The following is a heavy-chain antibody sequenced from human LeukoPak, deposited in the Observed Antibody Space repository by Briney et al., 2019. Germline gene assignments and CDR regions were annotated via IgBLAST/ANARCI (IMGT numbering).Heavy chain of an antibody. V-gene: IGHV4-39*01. Sequence: SETLSLTCTVSGGSISSSSYYWGWIRQPRGKGLEWIVSIYYSGSTYYNPSLKSRVTISVDTSKNQFSLKLSPVTAADTAVYYCARRRLRWLQFEIYFDYWGQGTLVTVSS. CDR3: ARRRLRWLQFEIYFDY. CDR2: IYYSGST. D-gene: IGHD5-24*01. CDR1: GGSISSSSYY. J-gene: IGHJ4*02.